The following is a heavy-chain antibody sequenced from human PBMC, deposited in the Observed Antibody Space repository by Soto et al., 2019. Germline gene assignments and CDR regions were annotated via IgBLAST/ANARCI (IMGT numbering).Heavy chain of an antibody. CDR3: ARDLAPKYIGYTGPKYYYYYGMAV. CDR2: INPSGGST. V-gene: IGHV1-46*01. Sequence: GASVTVSCKASGYTFTSYYMHWVRQAPGQGLEWMGIINPSGGSTSYAQKFQGRVTMTRDTSTSTVYMELSSLRSEDTAVYYWARDLAPKYIGYTGPKYYYYYGMAVWGQGTTVTVPS. J-gene: IGHJ6*02. CDR1: GYTFTSYY. D-gene: IGHD5-12*01.